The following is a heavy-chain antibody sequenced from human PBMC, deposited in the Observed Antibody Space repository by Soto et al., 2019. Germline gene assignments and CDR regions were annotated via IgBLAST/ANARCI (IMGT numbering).Heavy chain of an antibody. CDR2: INPKAGGT. J-gene: IGHJ5*02. CDR3: TRGPNKAGTSWFAP. V-gene: IGHV1-46*04. D-gene: IGHD3-10*01. CDR1: GYTFTSYY. Sequence: QVQLVQSGAEVKKPGASVKVSCKASGYTFTSYYIYWARQAPGQGLEWVGVINPKAGGTTYAQNLEGRVIMTRDTPTSTVYMKLSRLGSEDTGLYCCTRGPNKAGTSWFAPWGQGTLVTVSS.